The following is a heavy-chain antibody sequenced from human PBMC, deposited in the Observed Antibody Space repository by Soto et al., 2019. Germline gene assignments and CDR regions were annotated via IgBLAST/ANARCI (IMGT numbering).Heavy chain of an antibody. D-gene: IGHD6-19*01. V-gene: IGHV1-69*01. Sequence: QVHLLLQSGAEVKKPGSSVKVACKASGGNPSNSAISWVRTAPGQGLEWMGGIIPVFGIISHAQNFQGRVTVPADESTSTADMELSSLRSEATAVYCCAGGRIVVAGSSAYYSMDVCGQGTTVTVSS. CDR2: IIPVFGII. CDR3: AGGRIVVAGSSAYYSMDV. J-gene: IGHJ6*02. CDR1: GGNPSNSA.